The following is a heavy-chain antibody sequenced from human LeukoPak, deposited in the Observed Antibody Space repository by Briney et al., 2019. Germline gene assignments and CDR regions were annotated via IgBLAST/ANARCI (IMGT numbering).Heavy chain of an antibody. CDR2: ISDASDK. CDR1: GFNFSSHG. V-gene: IGHV3-30*18. CDR3: AKDARIGGYYMDV. Sequence: GGSLRLSCAASGFNFSSHGMHWVRQAPGKGLEWVAVISDASDKFYGDSVKGRFTISRDNSKNTLYLQMNSLRPEDTAVYYCAKDARIGGYYMDVWGQGTTVTVSS. D-gene: IGHD3-22*01. J-gene: IGHJ6*02.